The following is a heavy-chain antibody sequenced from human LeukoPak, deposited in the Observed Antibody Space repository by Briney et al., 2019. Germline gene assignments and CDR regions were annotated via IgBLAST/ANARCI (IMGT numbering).Heavy chain of an antibody. D-gene: IGHD3-10*01. CDR1: GFTFSSYG. J-gene: IGHJ4*02. V-gene: IGHV3-30*02. CDR2: IRYDGSDK. CDR3: AKDLNYGSGKGDY. Sequence: GGSLRLSCAASGFTFSSYGMHWVRQAPGKGLEWVAFIRYDGSDKYYADSVKGRFTISRDNSKNTLYLQMNSLRAEDTAVYYCAKDLNYGSGKGDYWGQGTLVTVSS.